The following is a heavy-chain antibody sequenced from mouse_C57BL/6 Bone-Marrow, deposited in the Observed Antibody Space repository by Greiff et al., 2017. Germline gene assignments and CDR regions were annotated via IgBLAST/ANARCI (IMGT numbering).Heavy chain of an antibody. Sequence: EVQLQQSGAELVRPGASVKLSCTASGFNIKDDYMHWVKQRPEQGLEWIGWLDPENGDTEYASKFQGKATITADTSSNTAYLQRSSLTSEDTAVYYCTTITTVVAYYFDYWGQGTTLTVSS. D-gene: IGHD1-1*01. CDR1: GFNIKDDY. J-gene: IGHJ2*01. CDR2: LDPENGDT. V-gene: IGHV14-4*01. CDR3: TTITTVVAYYFDY.